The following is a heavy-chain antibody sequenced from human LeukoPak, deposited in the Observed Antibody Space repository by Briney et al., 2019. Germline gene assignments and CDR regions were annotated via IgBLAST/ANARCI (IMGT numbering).Heavy chain of an antibody. CDR2: IYPGDSDT. CDR1: GYSFTSYW. J-gene: IGHJ4*02. CDR3: ARSDYEPYQLPIFDY. Sequence: GESLKISCKGSGYSFTSYWIGWVRQMPGKGLEWMGIIYPGDSDTRYSPSFQGQVTISADKSISTAYLQWSSLKASDTAMYYCARSDYEPYQLPIFDYWGQGTLVTISS. V-gene: IGHV5-51*01. D-gene: IGHD2-2*01.